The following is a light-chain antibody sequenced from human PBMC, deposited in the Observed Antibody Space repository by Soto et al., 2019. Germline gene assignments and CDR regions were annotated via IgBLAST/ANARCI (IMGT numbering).Light chain of an antibody. Sequence: DIQMTQSPSSLSASVVDRVAITFRASHNINTYLNWYQQRPGKAPRLLIYAASSVQGGVPSRFSGSGSGTDFTLTISSLQPEDFATYYCQLSDSSLKFGQGTRLEIK. J-gene: IGKJ5*01. CDR1: HNINTY. CDR2: AAS. CDR3: QLSDSSLK. V-gene: IGKV1-39*01.